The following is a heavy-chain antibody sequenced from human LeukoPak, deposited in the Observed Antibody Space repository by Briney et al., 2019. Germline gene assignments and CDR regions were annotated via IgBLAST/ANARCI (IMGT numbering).Heavy chain of an antibody. Sequence: PGRSLRLSCAASGFTFSSYAMHWVRQAPGKGLEWVAVISYDGSNKYCADSVKGRFTISRDNSKNTLYLQMNSLRAEDTAVYYCARDTSWDYYGSGSYLGDYWGQGTLVTVSS. CDR3: ARDTSWDYYGSGSYLGDY. J-gene: IGHJ4*02. V-gene: IGHV3-30-3*01. CDR1: GFTFSSYA. CDR2: ISYDGSNK. D-gene: IGHD3-10*01.